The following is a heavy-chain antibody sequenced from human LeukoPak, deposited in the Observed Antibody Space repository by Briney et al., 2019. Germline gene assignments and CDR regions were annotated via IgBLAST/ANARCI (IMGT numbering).Heavy chain of an antibody. CDR2: ITSDGGSI. CDR1: RFTFSNFN. V-gene: IGHV3-64D*06. D-gene: IGHD3-10*01. J-gene: IGHJ4*02. CDR3: VRGLYGLGWDY. Sequence: GGSLRLSCSASRFTFSNFNMHWFRQAPGKGLQFVSGITSDGGSIDYADSVRGRFTISRGNSKNTLYLRMTSLRVEATALYYCVRGLYGLGWDYWGPGTLVTVSS.